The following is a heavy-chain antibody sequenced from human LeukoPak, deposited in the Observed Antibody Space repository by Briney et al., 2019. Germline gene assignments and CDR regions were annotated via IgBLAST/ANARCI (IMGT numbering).Heavy chain of an antibody. CDR2: ISYDGSNK. CDR3: AKVGDSWDFDY. CDR1: GFTFSSYA. V-gene: IGHV3-30*18. D-gene: IGHD6-13*01. Sequence: GGSLRLSCAASGFTFSSYAMHWLRQAPGKRLVWVALISYDGSNKYYADSVKGRFTISRDNYKNTLFLQMNSLRGEDTAIYYCAKVGDSWDFDYWGQGTLVTVSS. J-gene: IGHJ4*02.